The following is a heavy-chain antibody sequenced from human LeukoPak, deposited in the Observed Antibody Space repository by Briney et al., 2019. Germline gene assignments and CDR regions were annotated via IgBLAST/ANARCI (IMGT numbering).Heavy chain of an antibody. V-gene: IGHV3-48*04. CDR2: ISSSGSTI. J-gene: IGHJ4*02. Sequence: GGSLRLSCAASGFSFSSYWMHWVRQAPGKGLEWVSYISSSGSTIYYADSVKGRFTISRDNAKNSLYLQMNSLRAEDTAVYYCAREVAAAGNNVFDYWGQGTLVTVSS. D-gene: IGHD6-13*01. CDR3: AREVAAAGNNVFDY. CDR1: GFSFSSYW.